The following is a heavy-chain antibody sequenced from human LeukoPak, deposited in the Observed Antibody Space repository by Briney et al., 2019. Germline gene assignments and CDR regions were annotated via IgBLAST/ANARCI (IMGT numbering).Heavy chain of an antibody. D-gene: IGHD4-23*01. CDR3: ARAIGKSEGY. Sequence: GGSLRLSCAASGFTFSSYWMPWIRQAPGKGLEWVAKIKQDGSEKYYVDSVKGRFTISRDNAKSSLYLQMDSLRAEDTAVYYCARAIGKSEGYWGQGTLVTVSS. V-gene: IGHV3-7*01. J-gene: IGHJ4*02. CDR2: IKQDGSEK. CDR1: GFTFSSYW.